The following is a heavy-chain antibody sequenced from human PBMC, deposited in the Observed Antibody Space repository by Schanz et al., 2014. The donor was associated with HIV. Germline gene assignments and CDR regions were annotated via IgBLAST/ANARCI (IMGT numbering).Heavy chain of an antibody. D-gene: IGHD3-22*01. J-gene: IGHJ4*02. Sequence: QVQLQQWGAGLLKPSATLSLTCAVYGGSFSDYYWNWVRQSPGKGLEWIGEINYSGSSNYNPSLKGRVTISVDTSKKQFSRRLTSVTAADTAVYYCARGTLDLEYYDSSDFYSWYLDHWGQGTLVTVSS. CDR1: GGSFSDYY. CDR3: ARGTLDLEYYDSSDFYSWYLDH. V-gene: IGHV4-34*02. CDR2: INYSGSS.